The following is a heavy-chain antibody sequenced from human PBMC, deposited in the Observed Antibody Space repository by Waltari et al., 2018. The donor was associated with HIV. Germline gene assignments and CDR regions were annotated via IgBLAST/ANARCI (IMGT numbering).Heavy chain of an antibody. CDR3: ARALGRGYCSSTSCFFDY. D-gene: IGHD2-2*01. CDR1: GYTFTSYD. Sequence: QVQLVQSGAEVKKPGASVKVSCKASGYTFTSYDINWVRQATGQGLEWMGWMNPNMGNTGYAQKFQGRVNMTRDTSISTTYMELSSLRSDDTAVYYCARALGRGYCSSTSCFFDYWGQGPLVTVSS. J-gene: IGHJ4*02. CDR2: MNPNMGNT. V-gene: IGHV1-8*01.